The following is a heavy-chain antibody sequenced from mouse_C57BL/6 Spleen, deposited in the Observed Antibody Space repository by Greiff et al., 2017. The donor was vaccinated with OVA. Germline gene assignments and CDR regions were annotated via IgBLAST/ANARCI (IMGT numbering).Heavy chain of an antibody. D-gene: IGHD2-2*01. CDR1: GFTFSDYY. CDR2: ISNGGGST. J-gene: IGHJ3*01. CDR3: ARGYEAY. Sequence: EVKLMESGGGLVQPGGSLKLSCAASGFTFSDYYMYWVRQTPEKRLEWVAYISNGGGSTYYPDTVKGRFTISRDNAKNTLYLQMSRLKSEDTAMYYCARGYEAYWGQGTLVTVSA. V-gene: IGHV5-12*01.